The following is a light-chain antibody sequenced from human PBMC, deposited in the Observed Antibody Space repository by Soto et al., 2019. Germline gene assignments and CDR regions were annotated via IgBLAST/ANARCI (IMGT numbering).Light chain of an antibody. Sequence: QSALTQPASVSGSPGQSITISCTGTSSDVGSYKLISWYQQHPGQAPKLMIYEVTKRPSGISNRFSGSKSGNAASLTISGLQAEDEADYYCCSYAGSDTWVFGGWTKLTVL. J-gene: IGLJ3*02. CDR3: CSYAGSDTWV. CDR1: SSDVGSYKL. CDR2: EVT. V-gene: IGLV2-23*02.